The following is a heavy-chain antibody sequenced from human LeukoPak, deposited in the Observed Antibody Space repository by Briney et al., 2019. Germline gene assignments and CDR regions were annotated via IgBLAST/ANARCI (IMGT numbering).Heavy chain of an antibody. CDR1: GYTFTSYD. Sequence: ASVKVSCKASGYTFTSYDINWVRQATGQGLEWMGWMNPNSGNTGYAQKFQGRVTMTRNTSISTAYMELSSLRSEDTAVYYCARGATSGSYRTRAVGYWGQGTLVTVSS. CDR3: ARGATSGSYRTRAVGY. V-gene: IGHV1-8*01. D-gene: IGHD1-26*01. J-gene: IGHJ4*02. CDR2: MNPNSGNT.